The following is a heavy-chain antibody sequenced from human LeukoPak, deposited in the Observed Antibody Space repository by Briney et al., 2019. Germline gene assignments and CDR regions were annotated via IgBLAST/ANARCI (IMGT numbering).Heavy chain of an antibody. J-gene: IGHJ4*02. Sequence: GESLKISCQGSGYGFTDYWIGWVRQMPGKGLEWMGIIYPGDSGTRYSPSFRGHVTISADNSISTASLQWIRLEASDTAVYYCARAPTSLSNPYYFDYWGQGTLVTVSS. CDR3: ARAPTSLSNPYYFDY. D-gene: IGHD4-11*01. CDR2: IYPGDSGT. CDR1: GYGFTDYW. V-gene: IGHV5-51*06.